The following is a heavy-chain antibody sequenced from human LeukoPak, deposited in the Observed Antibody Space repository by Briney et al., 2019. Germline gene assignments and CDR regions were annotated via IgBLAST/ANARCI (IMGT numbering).Heavy chain of an antibody. CDR1: GFTFSSYS. Sequence: PGGSLRLSCAASGFTFSSYSMNWVRQAPGKGLEWVSYISSSSSTVYYADSVKGRFTISRDNAKNSLYLQMNSLRAEDTAVYYCARPSGSYGNAFDLWGRGTLVTVSS. V-gene: IGHV3-48*01. CDR2: ISSSSSTV. J-gene: IGHJ2*01. CDR3: ARPSGSYGNAFDL. D-gene: IGHD1-26*01.